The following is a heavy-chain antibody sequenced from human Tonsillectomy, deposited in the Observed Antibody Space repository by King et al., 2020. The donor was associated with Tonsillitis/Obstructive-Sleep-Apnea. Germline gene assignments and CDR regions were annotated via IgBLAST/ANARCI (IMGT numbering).Heavy chain of an antibody. V-gene: IGHV1-46*01. D-gene: IGHD4-23*01. J-gene: IGHJ4*02. CDR1: GYTFTSYY. CDR2: INPSGGST. Sequence: QLVQSGAEVKKPGASVKVSCKASGYTFTSYYMHWVRQAPGQGLEWMGIINPSGGSTSYAQKFQGRVTMTRDTSTRTVYMELSSLRSEDTAVYYCARDGGTVVTLGHGLDYWGQGTLVTVSS. CDR3: ARDGGTVVTLGHGLDY.